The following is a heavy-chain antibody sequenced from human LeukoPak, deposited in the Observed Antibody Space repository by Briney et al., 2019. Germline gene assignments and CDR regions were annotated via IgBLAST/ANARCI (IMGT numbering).Heavy chain of an antibody. D-gene: IGHD5-12*01. CDR2: IDPGDYDN. V-gene: IGHV5-51*01. CDR3: ARLLQREGYISYVDY. Sequence: GAALKISCTGSGSIFTSYWISLVRQVPGKGLEWMGIIDPGDYDNIDSASFESQITISADKSISTASLQWSSMKDSDTAMYYCARLLQREGYISYVDYWGQGALVTVSS. CDR1: GSIFTSYW. J-gene: IGHJ4*02.